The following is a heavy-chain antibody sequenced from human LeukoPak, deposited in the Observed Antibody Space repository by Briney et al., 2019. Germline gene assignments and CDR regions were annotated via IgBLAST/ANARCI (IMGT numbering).Heavy chain of an antibody. D-gene: IGHD2-2*01. CDR1: GYTFTGYY. V-gene: IGHV1-2*02. CDR2: INPNSGGT. CDR3: ARGSIAVPDAFDI. Sequence: GASVKVSCKASGYTFTGYYMHWVRQAPGQGLESMGWINPNSGGTNYAQKFQGRVTMTRDTSISTAYMELSRLRSDDTAVYYCARGSIAVPDAFDIWGQGTMVTVSS. J-gene: IGHJ3*02.